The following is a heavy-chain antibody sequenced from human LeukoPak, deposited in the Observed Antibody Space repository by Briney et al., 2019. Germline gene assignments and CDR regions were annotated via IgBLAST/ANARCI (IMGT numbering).Heavy chain of an antibody. J-gene: IGHJ5*02. Sequence: ASVKVSCKASGYTFTGYYMHWVRQAPGQGLEWMGWINPNSGGTNYAQKFQGRVTMTRDTSISTAYMELSRLRSDDTAVYYCAREGEVVVVPAATYNWFDPWGQGTLVTVSS. CDR3: AREGEVVVVPAATYNWFDP. V-gene: IGHV1-2*02. CDR1: GYTFTGYY. CDR2: INPNSGGT. D-gene: IGHD2-2*01.